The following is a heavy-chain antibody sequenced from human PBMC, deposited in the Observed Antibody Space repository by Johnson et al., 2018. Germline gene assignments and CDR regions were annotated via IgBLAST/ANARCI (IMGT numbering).Heavy chain of an antibody. J-gene: IGHJ3*02. Sequence: EVQLVESGGGLVKPGGSLRLSCSASGFTFSSYNMNWVRQAPGKGLEWVSSIRSSGRYIYYADSMKGRFTISRDNAKNSLFLQMNSLRAEDTAVYYCARSARLGYCTNGVCYTWAFDIWGQGTMVTVSS. CDR3: ARSARLGYCTNGVCYTWAFDI. V-gene: IGHV3-21*04. CDR2: IRSSGRYI. D-gene: IGHD2-8*01. CDR1: GFTFSSYN.